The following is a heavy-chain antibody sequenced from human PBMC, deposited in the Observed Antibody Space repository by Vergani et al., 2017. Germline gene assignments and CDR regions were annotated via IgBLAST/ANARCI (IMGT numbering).Heavy chain of an antibody. CDR3: ARQTVVPAAISKTRIRYFDY. V-gene: IGHV4-38-2*01. D-gene: IGHD2-2*01. CDR1: GYSISSGYY. Sequence: QVQLQESGPGLVKPSETLSLTCAVSGYSISSGYYWGWIRQPPGKGLEWIGSIYHSGSTYYNPSLKSRVTISVDTSKNQFSLKLSSVTAADTAVYYCARQTVVPAAISKTRIRYFDYWGQGTLVTVSS. J-gene: IGHJ4*02. CDR2: IYHSGST.